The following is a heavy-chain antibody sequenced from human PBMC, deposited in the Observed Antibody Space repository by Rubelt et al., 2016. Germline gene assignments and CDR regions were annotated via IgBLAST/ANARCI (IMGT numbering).Heavy chain of an antibody. CDR3: ARVYDSSDTYYFDY. D-gene: IGHD3-22*01. CDR2: INAGNGNT. J-gene: IGHJ4*02. V-gene: IGHV1-3*01. Sequence: QVQLVQSGAEVKKPGASVKVSCKASGYTFTSYAMHWVRQAPGQRLEWMGWINAGNGNTKYSQKFQGRVTITRDTSASTAYMELSSLGSEDTAVYYCARVYDSSDTYYFDYWGQGTLVTVSS. CDR1: GYTFTSYA.